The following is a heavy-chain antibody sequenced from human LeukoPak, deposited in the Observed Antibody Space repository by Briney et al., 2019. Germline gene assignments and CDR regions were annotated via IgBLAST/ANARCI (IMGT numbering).Heavy chain of an antibody. CDR1: GFTFSSYA. CDR2: ISGSGGST. D-gene: IGHD2-8*02. CDR3: AKTGAPWYYFDY. V-gene: IGHV3-23*01. J-gene: IGHJ4*02. Sequence: GGSLRLSCAASGFTFSSYAMSWVRQAPGKGLEWVSAISGSGGSTYYADSVKGRFTISRDNSKNTLYLQMDSLRAEDTAVYYCAKTGAPWYYFDYWGQGTLVTVSS.